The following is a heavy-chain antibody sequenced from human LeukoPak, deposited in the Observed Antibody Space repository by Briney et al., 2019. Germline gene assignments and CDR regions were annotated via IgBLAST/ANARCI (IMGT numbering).Heavy chain of an antibody. CDR3: ARGKGIRDFWSGYRHRAFDI. J-gene: IGHJ3*02. V-gene: IGHV4-4*07. Sequence: SETLSLTCTVSGGSISSYYWSWIRQPAGKGLEWIGRIYTSGSTNYNPSLKSRVTMSVDTSKNQFSLKLSSVTAADTAVYYCARGKGIRDFWSGYRHRAFDIWGQGTMVTVSS. CDR1: GGSISSYY. CDR2: IYTSGST. D-gene: IGHD3-3*01.